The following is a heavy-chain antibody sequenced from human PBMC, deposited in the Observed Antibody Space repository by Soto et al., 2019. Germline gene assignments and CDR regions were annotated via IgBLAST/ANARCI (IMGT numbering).Heavy chain of an antibody. CDR1: GGTFSSYT. CDR2: IIPILGIA. V-gene: IGHV1-69*04. CDR3: ARDSHVKTREYSGYDPSYYYMDV. J-gene: IGHJ6*03. Sequence: GASVKVSCKASGGTFSSYTISWVRQAPGQGLEWMGRIIPILGIANYAQKFQGRVTITADKSTSTAYMELSSLRSEDTAVYYCARDSHVKTREYSGYDPSYYYMDVWGKGTTVTVSS. D-gene: IGHD5-12*01.